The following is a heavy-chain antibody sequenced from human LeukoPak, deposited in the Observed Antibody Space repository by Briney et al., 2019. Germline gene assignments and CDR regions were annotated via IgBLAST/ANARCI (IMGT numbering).Heavy chain of an antibody. CDR1: GFTFSRYW. CDR2: INNDGSST. D-gene: IGHD3-22*01. Sequence: GGSLRLSCAASGFTFSRYWMHWVRHAPGKGLVWVSRINNDGSSTIYADSVKGRFTISRDNAKNTLYLQMNSLRADDTAVYYCARDGDYYDSSGYYYYYYYYMDVWGKGTTVTVSS. V-gene: IGHV3-74*01. J-gene: IGHJ6*03. CDR3: ARDGDYYDSSGYYYYYYYYMDV.